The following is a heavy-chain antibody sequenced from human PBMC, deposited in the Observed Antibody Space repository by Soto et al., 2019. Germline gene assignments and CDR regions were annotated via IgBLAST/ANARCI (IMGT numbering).Heavy chain of an antibody. D-gene: IGHD2-15*01. V-gene: IGHV4-30-2*01. J-gene: IGHJ5*02. CDR1: GGSISSGGYS. CDR3: ARGQVVAAHH. Sequence: QLQLQESGSGLVKPSQTLSLTCAVSGGSISSGGYSWSWIRQPPGKGLEWIGYIYHSGSTYYNPCRKSRVTVTADKSKNQFPLKLSSVTAADKSVYYCARGQVVAAHHWGQGTLVTVSS. CDR2: IYHSGST.